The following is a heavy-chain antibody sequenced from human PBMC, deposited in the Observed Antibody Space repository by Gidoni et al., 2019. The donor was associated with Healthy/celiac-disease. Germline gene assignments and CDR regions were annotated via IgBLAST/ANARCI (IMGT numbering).Heavy chain of an antibody. J-gene: IGHJ6*02. CDR3: ARGRYYDSSGYYFLGGYYYGMDV. CDR2: INPNSGGT. Sequence: QVQLVQSGAEVKQPGASVKVSCKASGYTFTGYYMPWVRQAPGQGLEWMGWINPNSGGTNYAQKFQGRVTMTRDTSISTAYMELSRLRSDDTAVYYCARGRYYDSSGYYFLGGYYYGMDVWGQGTTVTVSS. V-gene: IGHV1-2*02. CDR1: GYTFTGYY. D-gene: IGHD3-22*01.